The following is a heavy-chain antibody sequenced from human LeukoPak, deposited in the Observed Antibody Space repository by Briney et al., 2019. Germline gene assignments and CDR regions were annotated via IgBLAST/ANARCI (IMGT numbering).Heavy chain of an antibody. D-gene: IGHD3-22*01. Sequence: PGGSLRLSCEASGFNFRDYYMIWIRQAPGKGLEWVSFISSVSSFIYYAASVKGRFTISRDNAKNSLYLQMNSLRAEDTAVYYCARARYDSNAFDIWGQGTMVTVSS. J-gene: IGHJ3*02. V-gene: IGHV3-11*06. CDR1: GFNFRDYY. CDR3: ARARYDSNAFDI. CDR2: ISSVSSFI.